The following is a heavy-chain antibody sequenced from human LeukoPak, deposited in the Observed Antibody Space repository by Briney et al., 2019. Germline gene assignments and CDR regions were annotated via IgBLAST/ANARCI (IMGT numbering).Heavy chain of an antibody. D-gene: IGHD4-17*01. V-gene: IGHV3-30*18. CDR3: ANDYGANFDW. CDR2: ISHDGSDQ. Sequence: GGSLRLSCAASGFTFINYGMHWVRQAPGKGLEWVAVISHDGSDQYYADSVKGRFTISRDNSKGTLFLQMNSLRVEDTAVYYCANDYGANFDWWGQGTLVTASS. J-gene: IGHJ4*02. CDR1: GFTFINYG.